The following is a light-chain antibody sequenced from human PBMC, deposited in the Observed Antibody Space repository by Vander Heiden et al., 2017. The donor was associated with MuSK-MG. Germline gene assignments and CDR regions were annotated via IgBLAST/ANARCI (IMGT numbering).Light chain of an antibody. Sequence: DLQIPQSPSSLSASVGDSVTITCRASQTISSYVNWYQQKPGKAPKVRIHGASSLHSEVPSRFSGSGSGTDFTLTISSLQPEDFATYYCQQSYSAPQTFGQGTKVQIK. CDR3: QQSYSAPQT. J-gene: IGKJ1*01. V-gene: IGKV1-39*01. CDR1: QTISSY. CDR2: GAS.